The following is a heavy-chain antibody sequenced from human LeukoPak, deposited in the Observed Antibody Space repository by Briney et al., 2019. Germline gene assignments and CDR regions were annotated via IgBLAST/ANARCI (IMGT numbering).Heavy chain of an antibody. V-gene: IGHV4-59*01. CDR2: FFYTGST. D-gene: IGHD3-10*01. Sequence: SETLSLTCSVSGGSISGYYWNWIRQPPGKRLEWIGYFFYTGSTNYNPSLKNRVSISANTSKNQFSLKLTSVTAADTAVYYCARAVPASGGYPDYWGQGTLVTVSS. CDR3: ARAVPASGGYPDY. CDR1: GGSISGYY. J-gene: IGHJ4*02.